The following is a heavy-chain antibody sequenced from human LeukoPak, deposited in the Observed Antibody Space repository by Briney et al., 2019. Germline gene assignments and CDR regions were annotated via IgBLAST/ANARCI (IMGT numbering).Heavy chain of an antibody. CDR2: INPNSGGT. V-gene: IGHV1-2*04. CDR3: ARSVPQLAAAGTDLGMDV. J-gene: IGHJ6*02. D-gene: IGHD6-13*01. CDR1: GYTFTAYY. Sequence: ASVTVSSKASGYTFTAYYMHWVRQAPGQGLEWMGWINPNSGGTNYAQKFQGWVTITRDTSMSTAYMELSRLRADDTAVYYCARSVPQLAAAGTDLGMDVWGQGTPVTVSS.